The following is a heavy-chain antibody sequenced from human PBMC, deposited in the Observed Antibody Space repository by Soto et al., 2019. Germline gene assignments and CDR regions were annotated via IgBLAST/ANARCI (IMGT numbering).Heavy chain of an antibody. CDR3: ARTGIGYRGYDFYYYYYYYMDV. V-gene: IGHV1-8*01. CDR2: MNPNSGNT. Sequence: ASVKVSCKASGYTFTSYDINWVRQATGQGLEWMGWMNPNSGNTGYAQKFQGRVTMTRNTSISTAYMELSSLRSEDTAVYYCARTGIGYRGYDFYYYYYYYMDVWGKGTTVTVSS. J-gene: IGHJ6*03. CDR1: GYTFTSYD. D-gene: IGHD5-12*01.